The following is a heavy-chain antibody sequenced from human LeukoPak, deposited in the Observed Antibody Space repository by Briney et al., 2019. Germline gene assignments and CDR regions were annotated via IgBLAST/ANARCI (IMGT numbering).Heavy chain of an antibody. D-gene: IGHD5-18*01. V-gene: IGHV4-61*02. CDR1: GGSISSGTYY. J-gene: IGHJ6*03. Sequence: SQTLSLTCTVSGGSISSGTYYWHWIRQPAGKGLEWIGRIYTSGSTNYNPSLKSRVTISVDTSKNQFSLKLSSVTAADTAVYYCARGVDTAMSLYYYYYYYMDVWGKGTTVTVS. CDR3: ARGVDTAMSLYYYYYYYMDV. CDR2: IYTSGST.